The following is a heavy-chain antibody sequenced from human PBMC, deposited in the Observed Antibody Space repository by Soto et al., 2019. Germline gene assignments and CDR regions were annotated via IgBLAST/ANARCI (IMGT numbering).Heavy chain of an antibody. J-gene: IGHJ6*02. D-gene: IGHD3-16*01. CDR1: GGGFRSYA. Sequence: QVQLVQSGAEVKKPGSSLRVSCKASGGGFRSYAFSWVRQAPGQRLEGMAGVIHMFGTAKNAQKVQTSIRIGADEFTRTGYMELSSLTSEDTAIYYCARAYDVRSGNYYGMDVWGQGTTVTVS. CDR2: VIHMFGTA. V-gene: IGHV1-69*01. CDR3: ARAYDVRSGNYYGMDV.